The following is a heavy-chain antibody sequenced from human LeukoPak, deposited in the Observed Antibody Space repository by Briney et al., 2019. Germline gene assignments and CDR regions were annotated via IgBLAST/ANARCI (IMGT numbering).Heavy chain of an antibody. CDR3: ARIRESLGLGAFDI. D-gene: IGHD7-27*01. CDR2: INSDGSTT. J-gene: IGHJ3*02. CDR1: GFGFSNYW. V-gene: IGHV3-74*03. Sequence: GGSLRLSCAASGFGFSNYWMCWVRQAPGKGLVCVSRINSDGSTTTHADSVKGRFTISRDNAKNTLYLQMNSLRAEDSALYYCARIRESLGLGAFDIWGQGTMVTVSS.